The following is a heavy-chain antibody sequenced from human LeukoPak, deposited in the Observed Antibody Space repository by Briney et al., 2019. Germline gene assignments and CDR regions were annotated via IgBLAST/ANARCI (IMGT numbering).Heavy chain of an antibody. Sequence: SVKVSCKASGGTFSSYAISWVRQAPGQGLEWMGGIIPILGTANYAQKFQGRVTITADESTSTAYMELSSLRSEDTAVYYCARLDAWTGYSDAFDIWGQGTMVTVSS. V-gene: IGHV1-69*13. CDR3: ARLDAWTGYSDAFDI. D-gene: IGHD3/OR15-3a*01. CDR2: IIPILGTA. CDR1: GGTFSSYA. J-gene: IGHJ3*02.